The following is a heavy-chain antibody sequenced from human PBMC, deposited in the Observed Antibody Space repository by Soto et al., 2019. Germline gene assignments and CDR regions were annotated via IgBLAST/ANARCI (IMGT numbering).Heavy chain of an antibody. CDR2: SIPIFGTA. CDR3: ARDSGYSGSYYYYYGMDV. Sequence: GASVKVSCKASGGTFSSYAISWVRQAPGRGREWMGGSIPIFGTANYAQKSQGRVTITADESTRTAYMELSSLRSEDTAVYYCARDSGYSGSYYYYYGMDVWGQGTTVTAP. J-gene: IGHJ6*02. V-gene: IGHV1-69*13. D-gene: IGHD1-26*01. CDR1: GGTFSSYA.